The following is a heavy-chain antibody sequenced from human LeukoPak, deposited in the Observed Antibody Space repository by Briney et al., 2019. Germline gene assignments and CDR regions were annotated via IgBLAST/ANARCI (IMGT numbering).Heavy chain of an antibody. CDR3: AKSTYRKVAAAWNWFDP. CDR2: ISYDGSNK. V-gene: IGHV3-30*18. D-gene: IGHD6-13*01. Sequence: PGGSLRLSCAASGFTFSSYGMHWVRQAPGKGLEWVAVISYDGSNKYYADSVKGRFTISRDNSKNTLYLQMNSLGAEDTAVYYCAKSTYRKVAAAWNWFDPWGQGTLVTVSS. J-gene: IGHJ5*02. CDR1: GFTFSSYG.